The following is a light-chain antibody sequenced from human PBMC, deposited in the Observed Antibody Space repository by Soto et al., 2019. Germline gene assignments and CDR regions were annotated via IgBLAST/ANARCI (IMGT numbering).Light chain of an antibody. V-gene: IGKV3-15*01. Sequence: EIVMTQSPATLSESPGERVSLSCRASQNINNNLAWYQQKPGQAPRLLIFGASTRATGIPARFSGSGSGTEFTLTNNSLQSEDFAVYYCQQYNNWPPWTFGKGTKVEIK. CDR3: QQYNNWPPWT. J-gene: IGKJ1*01. CDR2: GAS. CDR1: QNINNN.